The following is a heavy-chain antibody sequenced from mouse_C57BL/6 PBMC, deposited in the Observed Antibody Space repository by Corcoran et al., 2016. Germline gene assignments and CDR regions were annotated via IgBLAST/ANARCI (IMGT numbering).Heavy chain of an antibody. Sequence: EVQLQQSGPVLVKPGASVKMSCKASGYTFTDYYMNWVKQSHGKSLEWIGVINPYNGGTSYNQKFKGKATLTVDKSSSTAYMELNSLTSEDSAVYYCARGITTVPYWYFDVWGTGTTVTVSS. V-gene: IGHV1-19*01. CDR2: INPYNGGT. CDR1: GYTFTDYY. J-gene: IGHJ1*03. CDR3: ARGITTVPYWYFDV. D-gene: IGHD1-1*01.